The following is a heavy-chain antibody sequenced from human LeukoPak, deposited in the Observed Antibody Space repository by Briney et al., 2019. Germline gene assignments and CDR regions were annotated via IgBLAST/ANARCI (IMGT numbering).Heavy chain of an antibody. Sequence: GGSLRLSCAASGLTFSNYGMSWVRQAPGKGLEWVSRISDSGGSTNYADSVKGRFTISRDNSKNTLYLQMNSLRAEDTAVYYCARDSGSSGYYLEYFQHWGQGTLVTVSS. D-gene: IGHD3-22*01. CDR2: ISDSGGST. V-gene: IGHV3-23*01. J-gene: IGHJ1*01. CDR3: ARDSGSSGYYLEYFQH. CDR1: GLTFSNYG.